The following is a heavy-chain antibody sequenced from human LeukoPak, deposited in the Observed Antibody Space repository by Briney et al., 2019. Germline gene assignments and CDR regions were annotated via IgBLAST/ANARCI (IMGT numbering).Heavy chain of an antibody. CDR2: MNHNSGNT. CDR3: ARVEGYSSSWYGYYYYGMDV. J-gene: IGHJ6*02. D-gene: IGHD6-13*01. Sequence: ASVKVSCKASGYTFTSYDINWVRQATGQGLEWLVWMNHNSGNTGYAQKFKGRVTMTRNTSISTAYMELSSLRSEDTAVYYCARVEGYSSSWYGYYYYGMDVWGQGTTVTVSS. V-gene: IGHV1-8*01. CDR1: GYTFTSYD.